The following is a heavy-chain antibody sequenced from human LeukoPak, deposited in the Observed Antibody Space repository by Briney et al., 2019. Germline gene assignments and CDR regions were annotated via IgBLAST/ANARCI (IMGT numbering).Heavy chain of an antibody. V-gene: IGHV3-7*03. CDR1: GFTFSTYW. CDR2: IKPDGSEG. CDR3: ARAKRPMVLDH. J-gene: IGHJ4*02. Sequence: AGSLRLSCAASGFTFSTYWMNWVRQAPGKGLKWVANIKPDGSEGYYVDSVKGRFTLSRDNAQNSLYLQMNSLRDDDTAVYYCARAKRPMVLDHWGQGTLVTVSS. D-gene: IGHD3-10*01.